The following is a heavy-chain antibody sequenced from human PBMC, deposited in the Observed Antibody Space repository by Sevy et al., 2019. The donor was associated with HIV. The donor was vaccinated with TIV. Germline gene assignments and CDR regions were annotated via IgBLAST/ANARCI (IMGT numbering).Heavy chain of an antibody. CDR3: AKNTAAVDSGGFDY. J-gene: IGHJ4*02. D-gene: IGHD2-21*01. Sequence: GGSLRLSCAASGFTFSYSGMHWVRQAPGQGLEWVTFIQYDGNNKYYADSVKGRFTISRDNSKNTLYLQMNSLRSDDTAVYYCAKNTAAVDSGGFDYWGQGTLVTVSS. CDR1: GFTFSYSG. V-gene: IGHV3-30*02. CDR2: IQYDGNNK.